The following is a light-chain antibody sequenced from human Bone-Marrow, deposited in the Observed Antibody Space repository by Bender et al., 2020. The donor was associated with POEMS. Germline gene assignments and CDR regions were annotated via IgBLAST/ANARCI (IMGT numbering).Light chain of an antibody. Sequence: QSALTQPASVSGSPGQSIAISCTGTSSDVGTYDLVSWYQQYPGKAPKLLIYEGTKRPSGISNRFSGSKSGNTASLTISGLQAEDEADYYCCSYAGIWVFGGGTKLTVL. CDR2: EGT. J-gene: IGLJ3*02. V-gene: IGLV2-23*01. CDR3: CSYAGIWV. CDR1: SSDVGTYDL.